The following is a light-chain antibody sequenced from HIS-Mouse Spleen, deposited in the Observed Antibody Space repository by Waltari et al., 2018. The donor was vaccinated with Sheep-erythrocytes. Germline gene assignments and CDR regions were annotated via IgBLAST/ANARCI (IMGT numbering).Light chain of an antibody. Sequence: DVVMTQSPLSLPVTLGQPASISCRSSQSLVHRDGNTYLNWFPQRPGQSPRRLIYKVSNRDSGVPDRFSGSGSGTDFTLKISRVEAEDVGVYYCMQGTFGQGTKLEIK. J-gene: IGKJ2*01. V-gene: IGKV2-30*02. CDR3: MQGT. CDR2: KVS. CDR1: QSLVHRDGNTY.